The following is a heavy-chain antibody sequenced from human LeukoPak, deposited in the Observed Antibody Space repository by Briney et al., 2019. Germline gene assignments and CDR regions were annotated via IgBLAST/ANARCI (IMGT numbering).Heavy chain of an antibody. V-gene: IGHV3-23*01. Sequence: GGSLRLSCAASGFTFSLYWMTWVRHSPGKGLEWVSSIFPSGGEIHYADSVRGRFTISRDNSKSTLSLQMNSLRAEDTAIYYCATYRQVLLPFESWGQGTLVTVSS. CDR1: GFTFSLYW. CDR3: ATYRQVLLPFES. D-gene: IGHD2-8*02. J-gene: IGHJ4*02. CDR2: IFPSGGEI.